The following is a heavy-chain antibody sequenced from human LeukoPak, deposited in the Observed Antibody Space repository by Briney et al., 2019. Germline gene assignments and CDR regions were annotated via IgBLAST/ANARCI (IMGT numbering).Heavy chain of an antibody. CDR1: HGSIKANY. D-gene: IGHD4-17*01. Sequence: PSETLSLTCTVSHGSIKANYWTWIRQSPGKGLERIGFIDDSGTTNYSPSLESRVTISVDTSKNQFSLNLTSVTAADTAIYYCARVVRGAVTSNWFDPWGQGTLVTVSS. CDR2: IDDSGTT. J-gene: IGHJ5*02. CDR3: ARVVRGAVTSNWFDP. V-gene: IGHV4-59*01.